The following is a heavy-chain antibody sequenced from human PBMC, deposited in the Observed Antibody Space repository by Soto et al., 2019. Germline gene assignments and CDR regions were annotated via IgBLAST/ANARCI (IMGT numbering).Heavy chain of an antibody. J-gene: IGHJ5*02. CDR2: ITPIFGTT. CDR1: GGTFSNF. Sequence: ASVKVSCKTSGGTFSNFISWVRQAPGQGLEWMGGITPIFGTTIYAQKFRGRLTITADESTRTAYMELSSLRSEDTAVYYCAREPNHVLMVYAIRGHWFDPWGQGTLVTVSS. D-gene: IGHD2-8*01. V-gene: IGHV1-69*13. CDR3: AREPNHVLMVYAIRGHWFDP.